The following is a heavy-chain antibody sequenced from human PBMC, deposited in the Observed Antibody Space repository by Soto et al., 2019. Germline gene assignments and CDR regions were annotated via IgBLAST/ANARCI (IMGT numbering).Heavy chain of an antibody. D-gene: IGHD1-7*01. V-gene: IGHV2-5*02. J-gene: IGHJ6*02. CDR1: GFSLTTSGVG. CDR3: AHSRLELLGNGYYYSGMDV. Sequence: QITLKESGPTLVKPTQTLTLTCTFSGFSLTTSGVGVAWIRQPPGKALEWLALIYWDDGKRYSPSLKSRLTIPNDTSKTHVAITITNMDPRDTATYYCAHSRLELLGNGYYYSGMDVWGQGTTVPVSS. CDR2: IYWDDGK.